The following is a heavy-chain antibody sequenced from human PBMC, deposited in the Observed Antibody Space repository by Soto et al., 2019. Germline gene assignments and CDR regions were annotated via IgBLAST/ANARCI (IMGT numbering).Heavy chain of an antibody. D-gene: IGHD3-10*01. CDR2: INHSGST. J-gene: IGHJ6*02. CDR3: ARGFGTRHNSYYYYGMDV. Sequence: SETLSLTCAVYGGSFSGYYWSWIRQPPGKGLEWIGEINHSGSTNYNPSLKSRVTISVDTSKNHFSLKLSSVTAADTAVYYCARGFGTRHNSYYYYGMDVWGQGTTVTVSS. CDR1: GGSFSGYY. V-gene: IGHV4-34*01.